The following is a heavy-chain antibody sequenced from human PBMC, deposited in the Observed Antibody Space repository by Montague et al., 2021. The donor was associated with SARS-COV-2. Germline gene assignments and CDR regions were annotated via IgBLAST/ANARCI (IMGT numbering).Heavy chain of an antibody. D-gene: IGHD6-19*01. V-gene: IGHV4-39*01. CDR2: FYYSGTT. J-gene: IGHJ4*02. CDR1: GGSISSSNYY. Sequence: SETLSLTCTVSGGSISSSNYYWGWIRQPPGKGLEWIGSFYYSGTTYYNPSLQSRVTISVDTSKKQFSLKLSSVTAADTAVYYCARKTYTSGWFQQFDYWGQGTLVTVSS. CDR3: ARKTYTSGWFQQFDY.